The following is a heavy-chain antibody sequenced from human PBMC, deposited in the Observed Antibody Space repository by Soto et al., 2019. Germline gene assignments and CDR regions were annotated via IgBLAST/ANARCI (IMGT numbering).Heavy chain of an antibody. CDR2: IYYSGST. J-gene: IGHJ4*02. Sequence: QVQLQESGPGLVKPSETLSLTCTVSGGSISSYYWSWIRQPPGKGLEWIGYIYYSGSTNCTPSLKCGATISVDTSKNQFSRKLSSVTAADTAVYYCARETYYYDSSGYSTSPFDYWGQGTLVTVSS. CDR1: GGSISSYY. CDR3: ARETYYYDSSGYSTSPFDY. V-gene: IGHV4-59*01. D-gene: IGHD3-22*01.